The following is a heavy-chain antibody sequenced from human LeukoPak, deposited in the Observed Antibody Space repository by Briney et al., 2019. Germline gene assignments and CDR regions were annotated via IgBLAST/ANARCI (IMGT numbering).Heavy chain of an antibody. J-gene: IGHJ4*02. CDR3: ASVRREGYNRYFDY. CDR1: GGSISSGGYY. V-gene: IGHV4-31*03. CDR2: IYYSGST. Sequence: SQTLSLTCTVSGGSISSGGYYWSWIRQHPGKGLEWIGYIYYSGSTYYNPSLKSRVTISVDTSKNQFSLKLSSVTAADTAVYYCASVRREGYNRYFDYWGQGTLVTVSS. D-gene: IGHD5-24*01.